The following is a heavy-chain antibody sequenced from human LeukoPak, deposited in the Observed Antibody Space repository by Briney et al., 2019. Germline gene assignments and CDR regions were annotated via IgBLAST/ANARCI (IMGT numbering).Heavy chain of an antibody. CDR2: IKQDGSEK. CDR3: AKDLSGAVARKVCYFDY. Sequence: PGGSLRLSCAASGFTFSSYWMSWVRQAPGKGLEWVANIKQDGSEKYYVDSVKGRFTISRDNAKNSLYLQMNSLRAEDTAIYYCAKDLSGAVARKVCYFDYWGQGTLVTVSS. CDR1: GFTFSSYW. V-gene: IGHV3-7*03. D-gene: IGHD6-19*01. J-gene: IGHJ4*02.